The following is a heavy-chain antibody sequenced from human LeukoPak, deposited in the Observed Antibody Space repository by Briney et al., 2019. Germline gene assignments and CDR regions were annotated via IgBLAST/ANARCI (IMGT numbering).Heavy chain of an antibody. CDR3: ARSYCGSTGCSHYYYYYYMDV. Sequence: PSDTLSLTCTASGGSISSSNYYWGWIPQPPGKGLEWIGSIYYSGSTSYHPSLNSRVTISIDTSKNQFSLQLSSVPAADTAVYYCARSYCGSTGCSHYYYYYYMDVWGKGTTVTVSS. CDR1: GGSISSSNYY. J-gene: IGHJ6*03. V-gene: IGHV4-39*01. D-gene: IGHD2-2*01. CDR2: IYYSGST.